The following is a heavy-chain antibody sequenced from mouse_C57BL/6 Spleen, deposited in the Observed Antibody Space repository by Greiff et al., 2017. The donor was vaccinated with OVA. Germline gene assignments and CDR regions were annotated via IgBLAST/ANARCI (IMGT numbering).Heavy chain of an antibody. CDR2: INPNNGGT. CDR1: GYTFTDYN. D-gene: IGHD2-5*01. CDR3: ARAYYSNYEGFAY. J-gene: IGHJ3*01. V-gene: IGHV1-18*01. Sequence: EVQLQESGPELVKPGASVKIPCKASGYTFTDYNMDWVKQSHGKSLEWIGDINPNNGGTIYNQKFKGKATLTVDKSSSTAYMELSSLTSEDTAVYYCARAYYSNYEGFAYWGQGTLVTVSA.